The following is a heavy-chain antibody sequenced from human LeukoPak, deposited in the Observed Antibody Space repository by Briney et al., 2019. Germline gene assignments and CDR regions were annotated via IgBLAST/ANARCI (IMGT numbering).Heavy chain of an antibody. Sequence: TGGSLRLSCAASGFTFSSYSMHWVRHAPGKGLVWVSRINTNGSSTNYADSVKGRFTISRDNAKNTVYLQMNSLRAEETAVYYCTRFLFYYDSSGYYDYFDYWGQGTLVTVSS. CDR1: GFTFSSYS. CDR3: TRFLFYYDSSGYYDYFDY. V-gene: IGHV3-74*01. D-gene: IGHD3-22*01. J-gene: IGHJ4*02. CDR2: INTNGSST.